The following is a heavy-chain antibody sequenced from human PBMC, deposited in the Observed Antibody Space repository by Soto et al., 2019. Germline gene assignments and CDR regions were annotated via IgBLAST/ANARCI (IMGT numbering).Heavy chain of an antibody. D-gene: IGHD2-15*01. CDR3: ARDIVVVVATSDYGMDV. CDR1: AVNFSSSG. V-gene: IGHV3-74*01. CDR2: INSDGSST. Sequence: AVGLMRLCCGVAAVNFSSSGMRWVSKVQVKGLVWVSRINSDGSSTTYADSVRGRFTISRDNAKNTLYLQMHSLRAEDTAVYYCARDIVVVVATSDYGMDVWGQATTVTGSS. J-gene: IGHJ6*02.